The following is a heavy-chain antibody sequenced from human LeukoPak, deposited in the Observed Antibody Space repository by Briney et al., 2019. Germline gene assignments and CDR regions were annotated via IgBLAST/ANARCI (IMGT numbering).Heavy chain of an antibody. Sequence: PSETLSLTCTVSGGSISSGGYYWSWIRQPPGKGLEWIGYIYHSGSTYYNPSLKSRVTISVDRSKNQFSLKLSSVTAADTAVYYCARGGGSGWYLRTPDYWGQGTLVTVSS. CDR3: ARGGGSGWYLRTPDY. J-gene: IGHJ4*02. V-gene: IGHV4-30-2*01. CDR2: IYHSGST. D-gene: IGHD6-19*01. CDR1: GGSISSGGYY.